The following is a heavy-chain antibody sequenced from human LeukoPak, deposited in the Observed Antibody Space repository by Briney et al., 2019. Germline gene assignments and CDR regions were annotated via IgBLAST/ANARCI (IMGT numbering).Heavy chain of an antibody. D-gene: IGHD6-13*01. CDR1: GGSFSGYY. CDR2: INHSGST. V-gene: IGHV4-34*01. Sequence: PSETLSLTCAVYGGSFSGYYWSWIRQPPGKGLEWIGEINHSGSTNYNPSLKSRVTISVDTSKNQFSLKLSSVTAADTAVYYCARDLGIAAAGTYYYYYYMDVWGKGTTVTVSS. J-gene: IGHJ6*03. CDR3: ARDLGIAAAGTYYYYYYMDV.